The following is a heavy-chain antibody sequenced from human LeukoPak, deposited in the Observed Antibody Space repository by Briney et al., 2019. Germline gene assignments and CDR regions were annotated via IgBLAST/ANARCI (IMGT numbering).Heavy chain of an antibody. D-gene: IGHD5-12*01. CDR2: ISYDGSNK. Sequence: GRSLRLSCAASGFTFSSYGMHWVRQAPGKGLEWVAVISYDGSNKYYADSVKGRFTISRDNSKNTLYLQMNSLRAEDTAVYYCAQDLDSGYDFWGQGTLVTVSS. V-gene: IGHV3-30*18. J-gene: IGHJ4*02. CDR1: GFTFSSYG. CDR3: AQDLDSGYDF.